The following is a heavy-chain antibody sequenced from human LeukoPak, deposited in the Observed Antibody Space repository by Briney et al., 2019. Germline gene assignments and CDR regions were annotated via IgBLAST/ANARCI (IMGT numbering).Heavy chain of an antibody. J-gene: IGHJ6*03. CDR1: GYTLTELS. V-gene: IGHV1-8*03. D-gene: IGHD6-13*01. CDR3: ARAPSREIRAAAGPRRAGNYYMDV. CDR2: MNPNSGNT. Sequence: ASVKVSCKVSGYTLTELSMHWVRQATGQGLEWMGWMNPNSGNTGYAQKFQGKVTITRNTSISTAYMELSSLRSEDTAVYYCARAPSREIRAAAGPRRAGNYYMDVWGKGTTVTVSS.